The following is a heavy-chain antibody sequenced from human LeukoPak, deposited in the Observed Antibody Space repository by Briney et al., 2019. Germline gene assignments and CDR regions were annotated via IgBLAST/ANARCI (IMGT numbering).Heavy chain of an antibody. V-gene: IGHV3-53*01. CDR3: ARAPNGAFDI. CDR2: IYSGGST. J-gene: IGHJ3*02. D-gene: IGHD2-8*01. CDR1: GFTVSNNY. Sequence: PGGSLSLSCAASGFTVSNNYMSGVRQAPGKGLEWVSLIYSGGSTFYADSVRGRFTISRDNSKNTLFLQMNSLRDEDTAVYYCARAPNGAFDIWGQGTMVTVSS.